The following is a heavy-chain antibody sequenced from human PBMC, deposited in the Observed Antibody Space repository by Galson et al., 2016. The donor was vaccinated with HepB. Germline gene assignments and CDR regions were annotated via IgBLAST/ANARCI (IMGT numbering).Heavy chain of an antibody. J-gene: IGHJ4*02. CDR3: ARDLTLGYGDYSYFDY. D-gene: IGHD4-17*01. CDR1: GDSISSGGYY. CDR2: IYYSGST. Sequence: TLSLTCTVSGDSISSGGYYWSWIRQHPGKGLEWIGHIYYSGSTYYNPSLKSRATISLDTSKNRFSLKLGSVTAADTAVYYCARDLTLGYGDYSYFDYWGQGTLVTLSS. V-gene: IGHV4-31*03.